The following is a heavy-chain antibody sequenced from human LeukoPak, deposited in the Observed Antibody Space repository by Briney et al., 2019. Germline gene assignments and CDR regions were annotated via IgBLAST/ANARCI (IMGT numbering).Heavy chain of an antibody. D-gene: IGHD3-22*01. V-gene: IGHV3-9*01. CDR1: GFTFDDYA. CDR3: AKETYYYDSSALRGMDY. Sequence: GRSLRLSCAASGFTFDDYAMHWVRQAPGRGLEWVSAISWNSGSIGYADSVKGRFTISRDNAKNSLYLQMNSLRAEDTALYYCAKETYYYDSSALRGMDYWGQGTLVTVSS. CDR2: ISWNSGSI. J-gene: IGHJ4*02.